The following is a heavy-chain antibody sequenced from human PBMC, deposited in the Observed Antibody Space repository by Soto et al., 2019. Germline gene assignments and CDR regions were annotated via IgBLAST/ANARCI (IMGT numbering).Heavy chain of an antibody. V-gene: IGHV4-4*02. D-gene: IGHD1-26*01. CDR3: AKDGSGHPYHFDK. Sequence: SETLSLTCAVSGGSISSSSWYWWFLQPPGGVVEWVGEVYHSGTTNYNPSIKSRVTLSVAKYKHQFSLQVTSVTADATAVYYCAKDGSGHPYHFDKWGQGTLVTVSS. J-gene: IGHJ4*02. CDR1: GGSISSSSW. CDR2: VYHSGTT.